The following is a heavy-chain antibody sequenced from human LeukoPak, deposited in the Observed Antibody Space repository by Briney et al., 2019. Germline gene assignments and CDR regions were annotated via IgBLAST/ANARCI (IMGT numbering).Heavy chain of an antibody. CDR2: IYYSGST. Sequence: SETLSLTCTVSGGSISSYYWSWIRQPPGKGLEWIGYIYYSGSTNYNPSLKSRVTISVDTSKNQFSLKLSSVTAADTAVYYCARGYCTGGNCYSFGYWGQGTLVIVSS. J-gene: IGHJ4*02. D-gene: IGHD2-8*02. CDR3: ARGYCTGGNCYSFGY. CDR1: GGSISSYY. V-gene: IGHV4-59*12.